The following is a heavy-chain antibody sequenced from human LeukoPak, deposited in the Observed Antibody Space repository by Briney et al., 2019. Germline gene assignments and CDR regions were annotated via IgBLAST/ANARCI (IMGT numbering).Heavy chain of an antibody. D-gene: IGHD3-22*01. CDR3: AKGPFFYYDASGYNYFDF. CDR2: ISYDAKSN. Sequence: PGGSLRLSCVTSGFTFSSYGMHWVRQVPGKGLEWVAVISYDAKSNYQVDSVKGRFTISRDNAKNTLYLQMNSLRAEDTAVYYCAKGPFFYYDASGYNYFDFWGQGTLVTVSS. CDR1: GFTFSSYG. V-gene: IGHV3-30*18. J-gene: IGHJ4*02.